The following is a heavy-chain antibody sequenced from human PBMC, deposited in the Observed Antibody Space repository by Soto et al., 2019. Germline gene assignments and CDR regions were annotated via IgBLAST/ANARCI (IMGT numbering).Heavy chain of an antibody. Sequence: PGGSLRLSCAASGFTFSDYYMSWIRQAPGKGLEWVSYISSSSSYTNYADSVKGRFTISRDNAKNSLYLQMNSLRAEDTAVYYCARVDYSDFGPHDAFDIWGQGTMVTVSS. CDR2: ISSSSSYT. D-gene: IGHD2-15*01. V-gene: IGHV3-11*06. CDR1: GFTFSDYY. J-gene: IGHJ3*02. CDR3: ARVDYSDFGPHDAFDI.